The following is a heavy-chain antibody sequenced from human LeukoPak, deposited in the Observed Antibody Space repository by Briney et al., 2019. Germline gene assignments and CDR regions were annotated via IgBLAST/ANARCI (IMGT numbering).Heavy chain of an antibody. J-gene: IGHJ4*02. CDR3: ARVEYSSGSYYFDY. D-gene: IGHD6-19*01. V-gene: IGHV1-69*13. CDR1: GGTFSSYA. Sequence: SVKVSCKASGGTFSSYAISWVRQAPGQGLEWMGGIIPIFGTANYAQKFQGRVTITADESTSTAYMELRSLRSDDTAVYYCARVEYSSGSYYFDYWGQGTLVTVSS. CDR2: IIPIFGTA.